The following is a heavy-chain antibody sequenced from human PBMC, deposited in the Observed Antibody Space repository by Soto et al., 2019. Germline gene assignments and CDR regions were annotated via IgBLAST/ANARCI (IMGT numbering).Heavy chain of an antibody. Sequence: GGSLRLSCAASGFTSSDHYIDWVRQAPGKGLEWVGRSRNKAKSHTTEFAASVKGRFTISRDDSMNSLYLEMNSLKTEDTAVYYCARYLVMGNSFYGLDVWGQGTTVTVSS. CDR3: ARYLVMGNSFYGLDV. CDR1: GFTSSDHY. V-gene: IGHV3-72*01. CDR2: SRNKAKSHTT. D-gene: IGHD2-15*01. J-gene: IGHJ6*02.